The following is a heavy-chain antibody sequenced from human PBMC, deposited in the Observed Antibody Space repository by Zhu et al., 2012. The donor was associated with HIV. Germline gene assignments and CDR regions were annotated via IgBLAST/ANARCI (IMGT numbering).Heavy chain of an antibody. Sequence: QVQLQESGPGLVKPSETLSLTCTVSGGSISSHYWSWIRQPPGKGLEWIGYIYYSGSTNYNPSLKSRVTISVDTSKNQFSLKLSSVTTADTAVYYCARGSSGSYTADYWGQGTLVTVSS. CDR3: ARGSSGSYTADY. CDR1: GGSISSHY. V-gene: IGHV4-59*11. D-gene: IGHD3-10*01. CDR2: IYYSGST. J-gene: IGHJ4*02.